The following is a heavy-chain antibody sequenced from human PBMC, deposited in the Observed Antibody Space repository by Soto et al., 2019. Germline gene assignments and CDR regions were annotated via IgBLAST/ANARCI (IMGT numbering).Heavy chain of an antibody. Sequence: ASETLSLTCNVSGGSISSYYWSWIRQPPGKGLEWIGYIYYRGTTNYSPSLKSRVTISVDTSKNQFSLKMSFVTAADTAVYYCASSGTYFSYYLDYWGQGTLVTVSS. J-gene: IGHJ4*02. CDR3: ASSGTYFSYYLDY. V-gene: IGHV4-59*01. CDR1: GGSISSYY. CDR2: IYYRGTT. D-gene: IGHD1-26*01.